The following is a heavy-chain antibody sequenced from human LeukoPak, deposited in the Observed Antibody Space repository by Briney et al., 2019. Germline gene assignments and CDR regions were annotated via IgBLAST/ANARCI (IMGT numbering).Heavy chain of an antibody. Sequence: SETLSLTCTVSGGSISSSSYYWGWIRQPPGKGLEWIGSIYYSGSTYYNPSLKSRVTISVDTSKNQFSLKLSSVTAADTAVYYCARESDGSGSYYYYYYYYYMDVWGKGTTVTVSS. CDR2: IYYSGST. J-gene: IGHJ6*03. CDR1: GGSISSSSYY. CDR3: ARESDGSGSYYYYYYYYYMDV. D-gene: IGHD3-10*01. V-gene: IGHV4-39*07.